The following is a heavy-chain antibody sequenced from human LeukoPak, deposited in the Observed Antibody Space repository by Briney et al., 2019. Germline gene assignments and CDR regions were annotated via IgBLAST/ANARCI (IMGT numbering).Heavy chain of an antibody. CDR1: GFTFSSYT. D-gene: IGHD2-15*01. V-gene: IGHV3-21*01. Sequence: KPGGSLRLSCAASGFTFSSYTMNWVRQAPGKELEWVSYISSSSSYIYYADSVKGRFTISRDNAENSLYLQMNSLRAEDTAVYYCARGSEGYCSGGGCYYGMDVWGQGTTVTVSS. CDR2: ISSSSSYI. CDR3: ARGSEGYCSGGGCYYGMDV. J-gene: IGHJ6*01.